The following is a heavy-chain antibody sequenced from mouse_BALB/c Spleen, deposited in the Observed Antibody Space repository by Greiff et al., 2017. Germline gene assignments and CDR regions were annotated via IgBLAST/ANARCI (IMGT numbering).Heavy chain of an antibody. Sequence: EVKLVESGGGLVKPGGSLKISCAASGFTFSSYTMYWVRQTPGKRLEWVATISSGGSYTYYPDSVKGRFTISRDNAKNTLYLQMSSLKSEDTAMYYCTRANAVVAWDYWGQGTTLTVSS. V-gene: IGHV5-6-4*01. CDR3: TRANAVVAWDY. D-gene: IGHD1-1*01. CDR1: GFTFSSYT. J-gene: IGHJ2*01. CDR2: ISSGGSYT.